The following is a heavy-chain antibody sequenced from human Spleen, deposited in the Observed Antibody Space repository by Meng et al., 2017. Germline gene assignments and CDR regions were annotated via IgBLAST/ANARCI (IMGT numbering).Heavy chain of an antibody. CDR3: ARDITMVRGVIGSDY. CDR1: GFTFSSYE. V-gene: IGHV3-48*03. CDR2: ISSSGSTI. Sequence: GGSLRLSCAASGFTFSSYEMNWVRQAPGKGLEWVSYISSSGSTIYYADSVKGRFTISRDNAKNSLYLQMNSLRAEDTAVYYCARDITMVRGVIGSDYWGQGTLVTVSS. D-gene: IGHD3-10*01. J-gene: IGHJ4*02.